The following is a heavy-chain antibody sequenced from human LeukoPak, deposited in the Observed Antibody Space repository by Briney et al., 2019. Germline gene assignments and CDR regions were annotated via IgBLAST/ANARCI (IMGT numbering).Heavy chain of an antibody. CDR3: AKSPSHIVVVTVHFDY. V-gene: IGHV3-23*01. CDR2: ISGSGGST. D-gene: IGHD2-21*02. CDR1: GFTFSSYA. J-gene: IGHJ4*02. Sequence: PGASLRLSCAASGFTFSSYAMSWVRQAPGKGLEWVSAISGSGGSTYYADSVKGRFTISRDNSKNTLYLQMNSLRAEDTAVYYCAKSPSHIVVVTVHFDYWGQGTLVTVSS.